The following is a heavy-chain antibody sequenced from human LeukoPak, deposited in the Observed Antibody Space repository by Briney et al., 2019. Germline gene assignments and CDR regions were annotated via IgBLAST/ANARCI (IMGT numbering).Heavy chain of an antibody. D-gene: IGHD3-3*01. CDR2: ITNSGVNT. CDR1: GFTFSSYS. Sequence: GGSLRLSCAASGFTFSSYSMAWVRQAPGKGLEWVSTITNSGVNTFYADSVKGRFTISRDNSKNTLYLQMNSLRAEDTAVYYCAKVRAITIFGVVIIRAENYFDYWGQGTLVTVSS. CDR3: AKVRAITIFGVVIIRAENYFDY. J-gene: IGHJ4*02. V-gene: IGHV3-23*01.